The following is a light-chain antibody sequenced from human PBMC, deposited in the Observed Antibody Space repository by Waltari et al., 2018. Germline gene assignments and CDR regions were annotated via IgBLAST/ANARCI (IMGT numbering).Light chain of an antibody. CDR3: QQYYTNPIT. J-gene: IGKJ3*01. CDR2: WAS. V-gene: IGKV4-1*01. CDR1: QSILHNFNSQNY. Sequence: DIVMTQSPDSLAVSLGERATINCKYGQSILHNFNSQNYLAWYQQKPGQPPKLLISWASIRESGVPDRFSGSGSGTDFALTISSLQAEDVAVYYCQQYYTNPITFGPGTKLEIK.